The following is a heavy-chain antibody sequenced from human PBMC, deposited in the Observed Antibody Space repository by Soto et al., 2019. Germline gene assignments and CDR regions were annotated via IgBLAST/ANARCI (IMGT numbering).Heavy chain of an antibody. CDR2: ISWNSGSI. Sequence: EVQLVESGGGLVQPGRSLRLSCAASGFTFDDYAMHWVRQAPGKGLEWVSGISWNSGSIGYADSVKGRFTISRDNAKNSLYLQMNSLRAEDTALYYCAKDCGRGNNLNLRFSFSAFDYWGQGTLVTVSS. V-gene: IGHV3-9*01. CDR1: GFTFDDYA. D-gene: IGHD1-20*01. J-gene: IGHJ4*02. CDR3: AKDCGRGNNLNLRFSFSAFDY.